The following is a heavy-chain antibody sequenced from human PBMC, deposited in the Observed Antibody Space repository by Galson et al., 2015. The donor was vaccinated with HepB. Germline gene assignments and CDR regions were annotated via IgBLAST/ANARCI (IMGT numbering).Heavy chain of an antibody. J-gene: IGHJ4*02. CDR1: GYTFTSYG. V-gene: IGHV1-18*01. CDR2: ISAYNGNT. Sequence: SVKVSCKASGYTFTSYGISWVRQAPGQGLEWMGWISAYNGNTNYAQKLQGRVTMTTDTSTSTAYMELRSLRSDDTAVYYCARGFGELLSQWYFDYWGQGTLVTVSS. D-gene: IGHD3-10*01. CDR3: ARGFGELLSQWYFDY.